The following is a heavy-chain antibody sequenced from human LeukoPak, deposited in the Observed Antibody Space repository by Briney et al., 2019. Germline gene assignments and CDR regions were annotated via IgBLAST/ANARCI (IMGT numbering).Heavy chain of an antibody. CDR2: IYHSGST. V-gene: IGHV4-38-2*02. Sequence: SETLSLTCTVSGYSISSGYYWGWIRQPPGKGLEWIGSIYHSGSTYYNPSLKSRVTISVDTSKNQFSLKLSSVTAADTAVYYCARGMDIVLMVYAMGDFDYWGQGTLVTVSS. CDR1: GYSISSGYY. J-gene: IGHJ4*02. D-gene: IGHD2-8*01. CDR3: ARGMDIVLMVYAMGDFDY.